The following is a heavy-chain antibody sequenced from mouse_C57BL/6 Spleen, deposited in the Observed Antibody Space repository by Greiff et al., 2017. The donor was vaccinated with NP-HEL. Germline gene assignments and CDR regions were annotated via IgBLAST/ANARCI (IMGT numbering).Heavy chain of an antibody. J-gene: IGHJ3*01. CDR1: GYAFSSSW. D-gene: IGHD1-1*01. Sequence: VQLQQSGPELVKPGASVKISCKASGYAFSSSWMNWVKQRPGKGLEWIGRIYPGDGDTNYNGKFKGKATLTADKSSSTAYMQLSSLTSEDSAVYFCASWEYYGSSYGFAYWGQGTLVTVSA. CDR3: ASWEYYGSSYGFAY. CDR2: IYPGDGDT. V-gene: IGHV1-82*01.